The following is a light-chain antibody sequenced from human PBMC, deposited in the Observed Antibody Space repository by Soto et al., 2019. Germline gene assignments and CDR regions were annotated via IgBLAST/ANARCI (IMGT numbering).Light chain of an antibody. Sequence: IHMTQSPSSLSASVGDRVTITCRASQRITTYLNWYQQKPGKAPKLLISTAATLQGGVPSRFSGRGSVTDVTLTITTLQPEDFAANFCQQSYSTPYTFGQGTKFEIK. CDR2: TAA. J-gene: IGKJ2*01. V-gene: IGKV1-39*01. CDR1: QRITTY. CDR3: QQSYSTPYT.